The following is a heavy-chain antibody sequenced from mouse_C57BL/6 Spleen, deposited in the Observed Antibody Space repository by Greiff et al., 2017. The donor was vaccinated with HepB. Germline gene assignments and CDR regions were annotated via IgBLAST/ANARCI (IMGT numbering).Heavy chain of an antibody. CDR2: ISYDGSN. V-gene: IGHV3-6*01. D-gene: IGHD3-3*01. CDR1: GYSITSGYY. J-gene: IGHJ1*03. Sequence: DVKLQESGPGLVKPSQSLSLTCSVTGYSITSGYYWNWIRQFPGNKLEWMGYISYDGSNNYNPSLKNRISITRDTSKNQFFLKLNSVTTEDTATYYCARSPRGDGWYFDVWGTGTTVTVSS. CDR3: ARSPRGDGWYFDV.